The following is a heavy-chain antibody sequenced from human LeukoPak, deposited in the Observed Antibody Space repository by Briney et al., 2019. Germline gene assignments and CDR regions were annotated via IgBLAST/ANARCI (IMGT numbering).Heavy chain of an antibody. V-gene: IGHV4-4*02. CDR3: ATITIFGVANVD. J-gene: IGHJ4*02. Sequence: PSGTLSLTCAVSGGSISSSNWWSWVRQPPGKGLEWIGEIYHSGSTNYNPSLRSRVSMSVDKSKNQFSLKLSSVTAADTAVYYCATITIFGVANVDWGQGTLVTVSS. CDR2: IYHSGST. D-gene: IGHD3-3*01. CDR1: GGSISSSNW.